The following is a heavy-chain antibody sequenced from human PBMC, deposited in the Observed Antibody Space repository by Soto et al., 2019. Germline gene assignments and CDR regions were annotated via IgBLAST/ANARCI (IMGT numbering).Heavy chain of an antibody. Sequence: XETLSLTCAVDGWSFSGYYWSWIRQPPGKGLEWIGEINHSGSTNYNPSLKSRVTISVDTSKNQFSLKLSSVTAADTAVYYCARDCSGGSCYGGFGHWGQGTLVTVSS. D-gene: IGHD2-15*01. CDR1: GWSFSGYY. CDR2: INHSGST. J-gene: IGHJ5*02. CDR3: ARDCSGGSCYGGFGH. V-gene: IGHV4-34*01.